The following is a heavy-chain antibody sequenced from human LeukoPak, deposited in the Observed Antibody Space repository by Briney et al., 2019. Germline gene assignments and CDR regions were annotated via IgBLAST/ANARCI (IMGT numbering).Heavy chain of an antibody. D-gene: IGHD3-10*01. J-gene: IGHJ4*02. V-gene: IGHV3-48*01. CDR3: AKDSTYGSGSYLFDY. CDR1: GFTFSSYS. CDR2: ISSSSSTI. Sequence: GGSLRLSCAASGFTFSSYSMNWVRQAPGKGLEWVSYISSSSSTIYYADSVKGRFTISRDNSKNTLYLQMNSLRAEDTAVYYCAKDSTYGSGSYLFDYWGQGTLVTVSS.